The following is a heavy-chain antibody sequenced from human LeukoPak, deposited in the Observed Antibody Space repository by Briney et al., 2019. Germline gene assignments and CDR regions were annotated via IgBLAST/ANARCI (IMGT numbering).Heavy chain of an antibody. V-gene: IGHV1-8*01. CDR2: MNPNSGDT. J-gene: IGHJ4*02. CDR1: GYTFTSYD. D-gene: IGHD3-3*01. Sequence: ASVKVSCKASGYTFTSYDINWVRQATGQGLEWVGWMNPNSGDTGYAQKFQGRVTMTRNTSIGTAYMELSSLRSEDTAVYYCARGGPARGFWSVYYQNYWGQGTLVTVSS. CDR3: ARGGPARGFWSVYYQNY.